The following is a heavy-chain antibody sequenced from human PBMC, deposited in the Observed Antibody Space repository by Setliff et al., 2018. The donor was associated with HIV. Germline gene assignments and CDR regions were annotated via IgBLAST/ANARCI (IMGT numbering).Heavy chain of an antibody. CDR3: ARLSGNYYGSGSYYNRVWYFDY. CDR1: GYSFTSYW. Sequence: GESLKISCKGSGYSFTSYWIGWVRQMPRKGLEWMGIIYPGDSDTRYSPSFQGQVTISADKSISTAYLQWSSLKASDTAMYYCARLSGNYYGSGSYYNRVWYFDYWGQGTLVTVSS. CDR2: IYPGDSDT. J-gene: IGHJ4*02. V-gene: IGHV5-51*01. D-gene: IGHD3-10*01.